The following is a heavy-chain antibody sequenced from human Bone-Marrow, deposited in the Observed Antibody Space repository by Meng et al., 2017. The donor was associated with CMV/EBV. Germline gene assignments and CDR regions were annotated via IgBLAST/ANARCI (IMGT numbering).Heavy chain of an antibody. V-gene: IGHV4-59*01. CDR3: ARGGIAAAFYNWLDP. J-gene: IGHJ5*02. Sequence: SETLSLTCTVSGGSISSYYWSWIRQPPGKGLVWIGYIYYSGSTNDNPSLKSRVTIPVDTSKNQFSLKLSSVTAADPAVYYCARGGIAAAFYNWLDPWGQGTLVTVSS. CDR1: GGSISSYY. CDR2: IYYSGST. D-gene: IGHD6-13*01.